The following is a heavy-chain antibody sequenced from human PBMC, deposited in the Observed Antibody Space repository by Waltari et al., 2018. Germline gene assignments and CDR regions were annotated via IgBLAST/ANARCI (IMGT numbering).Heavy chain of an antibody. CDR1: SYSISDGSY. Sequence: QVQLQESGPGLVQPSATLSRTCIVSSYSISDGSYWGWIRQTPGQGLEWIGSIHHSGSAYYNSPLKSRATMSIDTSKNQFSLRLRSVTAADTAVYYCAREVAYGDYLGRFDIWGQGTMVTVSS. D-gene: IGHD4-17*01. CDR2: IHHSGSA. V-gene: IGHV4-38-2*02. J-gene: IGHJ3*02. CDR3: AREVAYGDYLGRFDI.